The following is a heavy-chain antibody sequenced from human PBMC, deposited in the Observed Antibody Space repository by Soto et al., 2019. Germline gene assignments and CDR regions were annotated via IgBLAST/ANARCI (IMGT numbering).Heavy chain of an antibody. Sequence: GGSLRLSCAASGFTFNSYAMSSFRQATGKGLEWVSAISGSGGSTYYADSVKGRFTISRDNSKNTLYLQMNSLRAEDTAVYYCATLWAVAGLDAFDIWGQGKMVTVSS. V-gene: IGHV3-23*01. CDR2: ISGSGGST. D-gene: IGHD6-19*01. CDR3: ATLWAVAGLDAFDI. J-gene: IGHJ3*02. CDR1: GFTFNSYA.